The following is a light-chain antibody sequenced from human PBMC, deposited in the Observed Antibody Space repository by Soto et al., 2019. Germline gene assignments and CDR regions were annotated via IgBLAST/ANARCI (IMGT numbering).Light chain of an antibody. CDR1: QSVSSSY. CDR3: QQYGSSPVT. CDR2: GAS. J-gene: IGKJ5*01. V-gene: IGKV3-20*01. Sequence: EIVLTQSPGTLSLSPGERATLSCRASQSVSSSYLAWYQQKPGQAPRLLIYGASSRATGIPDRFSGTGSETAFTLTISRLEPEDFAVYYCQQYGSSPVTFGQGTRLEIK.